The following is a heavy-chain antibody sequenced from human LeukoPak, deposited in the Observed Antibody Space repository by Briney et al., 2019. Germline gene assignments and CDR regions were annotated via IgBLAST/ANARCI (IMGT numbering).Heavy chain of an antibody. D-gene: IGHD3-3*01. CDR2: ISAHNGNT. Sequence: ASVKVSCKATGYSCTRYTISWVRQAPGQGLEWMGWISAHNGNTSYAQKLQGRVTMTTDTSTSTAYMELRSLRSDDTAVYFCVRITIFVDYFDYWGQGTLVTVS. CDR3: VRITIFVDYFDY. CDR1: GYSCTRYT. J-gene: IGHJ4*02. V-gene: IGHV1-18*01.